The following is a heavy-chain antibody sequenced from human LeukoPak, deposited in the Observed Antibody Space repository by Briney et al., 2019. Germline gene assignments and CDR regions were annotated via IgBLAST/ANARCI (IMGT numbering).Heavy chain of an antibody. J-gene: IGHJ4*02. CDR1: GFTFCDYA. D-gene: IGHD1-14*01. Sequence: GGSLRLSCAAPGFTFCDYAMPWVRHAPGEGLGRGSGISWNSGSIGYADSVKGRFTISRDNAKNSLYLQMNSLRAEDTALYYCAKDKDATEGAIDYWGQGTLVTVSS. CDR3: AKDKDATEGAIDY. CDR2: ISWNSGSI. V-gene: IGHV3-9*01.